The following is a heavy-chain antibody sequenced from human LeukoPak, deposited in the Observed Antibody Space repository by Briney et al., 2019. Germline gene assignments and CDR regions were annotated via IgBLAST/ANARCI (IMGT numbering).Heavy chain of an antibody. CDR1: GFTFSNYG. CDR2: ISFDGSNK. Sequence: PGGSLRLSCAASGFTFSNYGMHWVRQAPGKGLEWVAVISFDGSNKFYADSVKGRFTISRDNSKNTLYLQMNSLGAEDTAVYYCAKGDCSSTSCPPDYYYYYYMDVWGKGTTVTVS. D-gene: IGHD2-2*01. CDR3: AKGDCSSTSCPPDYYYYYYMDV. J-gene: IGHJ6*03. V-gene: IGHV3-30*18.